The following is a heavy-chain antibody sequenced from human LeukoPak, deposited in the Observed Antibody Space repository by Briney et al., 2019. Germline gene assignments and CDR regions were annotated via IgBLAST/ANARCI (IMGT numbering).Heavy chain of an antibody. CDR2: IYYSGST. CDR3: ARDRATYYYDSSGYFDAFDI. J-gene: IGHJ3*02. CDR1: GGSISSYY. V-gene: IGHV4-59*06. Sequence: SETLSLTCTVSGGSISSYYWSWLRQHPGKGLEWIGYIYYSGSTYYNPSLKSRVTISVDTSKNQFSLKLSSVTAADTAVYYCARDRATYYYDSSGYFDAFDIWGQGTMVTVSS. D-gene: IGHD3-22*01.